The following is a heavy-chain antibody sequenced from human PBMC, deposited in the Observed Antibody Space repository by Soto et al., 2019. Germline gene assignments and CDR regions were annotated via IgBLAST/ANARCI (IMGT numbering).Heavy chain of an antibody. D-gene: IGHD6-19*01. J-gene: IGHJ3*01. V-gene: IGHV4-59*01. CDR3: AKYAPDKLAVAGASDAFDV. CDR2: IYYSGST. CDR1: GGSISTYY. Sequence: PWETLSLTCTVSGGSISTYYLNWIRQPPGKGLEWIAYIYYSGSTNYNPSLKSRVTISVDTSKNQFSLKLSSVTAADTAVYFCAKYAPDKLAVAGASDAFDVWGQGTIVTGSS.